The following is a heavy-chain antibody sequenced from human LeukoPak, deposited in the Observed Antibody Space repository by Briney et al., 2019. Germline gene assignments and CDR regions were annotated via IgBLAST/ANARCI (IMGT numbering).Heavy chain of an antibody. D-gene: IGHD1-26*01. CDR3: ATVYIVGAFDP. V-gene: IGHV1-24*01. Sequence: ASVTVSCTVSGYTLTELSMHWVRQAPGKGLEWMGGFDPEDGETIYAQKFQGRVTMTEDTSTDTAYMELSSLRSEDTAVYYCATVYIVGAFDPWGQGTLVTVSS. CDR1: GYTLTELS. J-gene: IGHJ5*02. CDR2: FDPEDGET.